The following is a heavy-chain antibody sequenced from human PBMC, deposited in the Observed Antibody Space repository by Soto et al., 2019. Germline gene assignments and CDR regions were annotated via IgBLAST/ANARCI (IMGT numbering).Heavy chain of an antibody. J-gene: IGHJ6*02. V-gene: IGHV1-69*01. Sequence: QVPLVQSGAEVKKPGSSVKVSCKASGGTFSSYAISWVRQAPGQGLEWMGGFIPMFNRPHSARKFQGRVTITADESTSTAYMDLSSLRSDDTAVYYCARGQFHHVSNYYYALDVWGQGTTVTVSS. CDR2: FIPMFNRP. CDR3: ARGQFHHVSNYYYALDV. CDR1: GGTFSSYA.